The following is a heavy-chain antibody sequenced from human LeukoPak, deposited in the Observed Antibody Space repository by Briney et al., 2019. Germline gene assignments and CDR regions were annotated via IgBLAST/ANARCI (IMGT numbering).Heavy chain of an antibody. D-gene: IGHD3-22*01. V-gene: IGHV4-39*01. CDR2: IYYSGST. J-gene: IGHJ4*02. Sequence: SETLSLTCTVSGGFISSSSYYWGWIRQPPGKGLEWIGSIYYSGSTYYNPSLKSRVTISVDTSKNQFSLKLSSVTAADTAVYYCASISYYDSSGRPPDWGQGTLVTVSS. CDR1: GGFISSSSYY. CDR3: ASISYYDSSGRPPD.